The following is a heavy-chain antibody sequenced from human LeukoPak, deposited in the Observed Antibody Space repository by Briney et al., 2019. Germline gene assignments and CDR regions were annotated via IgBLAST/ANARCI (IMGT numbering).Heavy chain of an antibody. CDR2: INPNCGDT. CDR3: TRGGIFSMIDY. Sequence: SVKVSCKPSGYTFTGYYMHWVRQAPGQGLEWMGWINPNCGDTNFAQKFQDRVTITSSTSISTAFIELSMLRSGATAVYYCTRGGIFSMIDYWGQGTLVTVSS. J-gene: IGHJ4*02. CDR1: GYTFTGYY. D-gene: IGHD2-15*01. V-gene: IGHV1-2*02.